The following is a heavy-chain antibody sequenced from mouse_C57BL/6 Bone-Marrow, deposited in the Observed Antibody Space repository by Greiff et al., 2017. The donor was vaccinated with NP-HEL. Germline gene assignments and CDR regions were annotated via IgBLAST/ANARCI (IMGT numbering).Heavy chain of an antibody. CDR1: GYAFSSSW. Sequence: VQLQQSGPELVKPGASVKISCKASGYAFSSSWMNWVKQRPGKGLEWIGRIYPGDGDTNYNGKFKGKATLTADKSSSTAYMQLSSLTSEDSAVYFCAVITTVVADFDDWGQGTTLTVSS. V-gene: IGHV1-82*01. D-gene: IGHD1-1*01. CDR3: AVITTVVADFDD. J-gene: IGHJ2*01. CDR2: IYPGDGDT.